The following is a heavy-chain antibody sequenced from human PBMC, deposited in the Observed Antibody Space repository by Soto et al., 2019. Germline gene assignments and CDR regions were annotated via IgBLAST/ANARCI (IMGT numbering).Heavy chain of an antibody. J-gene: IGHJ6*02. CDR3: ARDEMVVATGSRTWHYYYGMDV. V-gene: IGHV1-69*12. CDR2: IIPIFGTA. Sequence: QVLLVQSGAEVKKPGSSVKVSCKSSGGTFSTYAISWVRQAPGQGLEWMGGIIPIFGTANYAQKFQGRVTITADESTTTAYMELISLRSEDTAVYYCARDEMVVATGSRTWHYYYGMDVWGQGTTVTVSS. CDR1: GGTFSTYA. D-gene: IGHD2-15*01.